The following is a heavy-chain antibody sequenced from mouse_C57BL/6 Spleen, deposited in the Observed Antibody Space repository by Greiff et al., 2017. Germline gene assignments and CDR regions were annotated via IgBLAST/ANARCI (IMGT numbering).Heavy chain of an antibody. CDR2: ISYDGSN. D-gene: IGHD2-1*01. CDR3: ARSYYGNSYYFDY. V-gene: IGHV3-6*01. CDR1: GYSITSGYY. Sequence: EVKLMESGPGLVKPSQSLSLTCSVTGYSITSGYYWNWIRQFPGNKLEWMGYISYDGSNNYNPSLKNRISITRDTSKNQFFLKLNSVTTEDTATYYCARSYYGNSYYFDYWGQGTTLTVSS. J-gene: IGHJ2*01.